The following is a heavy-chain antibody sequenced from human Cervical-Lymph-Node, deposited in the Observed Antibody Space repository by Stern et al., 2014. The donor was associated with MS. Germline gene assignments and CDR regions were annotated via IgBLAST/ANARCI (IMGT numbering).Heavy chain of an antibody. Sequence: QVQLVQSGGAVVQPGRSLRLSCAASGFTFSSYGMHWVRQAPGQWLEWVTVISYDGNHKDYAASVKVRFAISRNNSKNALHLQMTSVTPDDTAIYCCARDYEDTSMLFDHWGQGTLVTVSS. D-gene: IGHD2-8*01. J-gene: IGHJ4*02. V-gene: IGHV3-30*03. CDR3: ARDYEDTSMLFDH. CDR2: ISYDGNHK. CDR1: GFTFSSYG.